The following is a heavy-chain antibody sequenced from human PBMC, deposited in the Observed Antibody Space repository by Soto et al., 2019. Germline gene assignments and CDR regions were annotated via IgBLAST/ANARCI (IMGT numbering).Heavy chain of an antibody. CDR3: ARGITMVRGVIIDYFDY. D-gene: IGHD3-10*01. CDR2: IGTAGDT. J-gene: IGHJ4*02. Sequence: RQATGKGLEWVSAIGTAGDTYYPGSVKGRFTISRENAKNSLYLQMNSLRAGDTAVYYCARGITMVRGVIIDYFDYWGQGTLVTVSS. V-gene: IGHV3-13*01.